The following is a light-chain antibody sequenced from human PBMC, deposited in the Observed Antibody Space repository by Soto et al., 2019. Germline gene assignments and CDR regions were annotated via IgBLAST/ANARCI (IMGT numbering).Light chain of an antibody. Sequence: SYELTQPPSVSVAPGQTARIPCRGDNIGDKSVRWYQQKPGQAPVVVVYDDDDRPSGIPERFSGSNSGNSATLTIGRVEVGDEGDYYCQVWNPSSNHPYIFGTWTKVTVL. CDR2: DDD. V-gene: IGLV3-21*02. J-gene: IGLJ1*01. CDR1: NIGDKS. CDR3: QVWNPSSNHPYI.